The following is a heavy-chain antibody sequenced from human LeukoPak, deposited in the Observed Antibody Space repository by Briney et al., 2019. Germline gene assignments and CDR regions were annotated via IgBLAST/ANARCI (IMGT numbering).Heavy chain of an antibody. J-gene: IGHJ4*02. CDR1: GFTFDDYT. CDR3: AKGAFDDSSGYPIGY. V-gene: IGHV3-43*01. Sequence: GGSLRLSCAASGFTFDDYTMHWVRQAPGKGLEWVSLISWDGGSTYYADSVKGRFTISRDNSKNSLYLQMNSLRTEDTALYYCAKGAFDDSSGYPIGYWGQGTLVTVSS. CDR2: ISWDGGST. D-gene: IGHD3-22*01.